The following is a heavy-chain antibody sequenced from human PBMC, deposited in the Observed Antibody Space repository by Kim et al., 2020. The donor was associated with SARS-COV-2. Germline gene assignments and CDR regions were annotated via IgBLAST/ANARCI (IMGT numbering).Heavy chain of an antibody. Sequence: QNFQGRVTMTRDTSTSTVYMELSSLRSEDTAVYYCARPAWEGQQDYYFDYWGQGTLVTVSS. V-gene: IGHV1-46*01. J-gene: IGHJ4*02. CDR3: ARPAWEGQQDYYFDY. D-gene: IGHD1-26*01.